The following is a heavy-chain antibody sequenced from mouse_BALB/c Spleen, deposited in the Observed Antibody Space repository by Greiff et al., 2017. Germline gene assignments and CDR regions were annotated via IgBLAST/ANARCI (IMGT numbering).Heavy chain of an antibody. CDR2: IDPANGNT. J-gene: IGHJ4*01. D-gene: IGHD2-4*01. CDR1: GFNIKDTY. V-gene: IGHV14-3*02. Sequence: VQLQQSGAELVKPGASVKLSCTASGFNIKDTYMHWVKQRPEQGLEWIGRIDPANGNTKYDPKFQGKATITADTSSNTAYLQLSSLTSEDTAVYYCAPYDYDEWYAMDYWGQGTSVTVSS. CDR3: APYDYDEWYAMDY.